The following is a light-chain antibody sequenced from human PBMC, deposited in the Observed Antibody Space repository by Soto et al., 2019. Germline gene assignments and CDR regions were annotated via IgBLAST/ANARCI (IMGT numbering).Light chain of an antibody. V-gene: IGLV1-44*01. CDR3: AMWDDSLNGPV. CDR1: SSNIGGHI. CDR2: SNN. J-gene: IGLJ2*01. Sequence: QSVLTQPPSASGTPGQRVTISCSGSSSNIGGHIVNWYQQLPGTAPKLLIYSNNQRPSGVPDRFSGSKSGTSASLAISGLQSEDEADYYCAMWDDSLNGPVFGGGTKLTVL.